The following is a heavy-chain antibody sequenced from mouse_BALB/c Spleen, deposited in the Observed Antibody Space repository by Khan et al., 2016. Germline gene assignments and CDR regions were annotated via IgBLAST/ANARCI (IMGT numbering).Heavy chain of an antibody. CDR3: ARSPWGDDVGFAY. CDR1: GFNIKDTY. D-gene: IGHD2-2*01. CDR2: IDPANGNT. Sequence: VQLKQSGAELVKPGASVKLSCTASGFNIKDTYMHWVKQRPEQGLEWIGRIDPANGNTKYDPKFQGKATITADTSSNTAYLQLSSLPSEDTAVYYCARSPWGDDVGFAYWGQGTLVTVSA. J-gene: IGHJ3*01. V-gene: IGHV14-3*02.